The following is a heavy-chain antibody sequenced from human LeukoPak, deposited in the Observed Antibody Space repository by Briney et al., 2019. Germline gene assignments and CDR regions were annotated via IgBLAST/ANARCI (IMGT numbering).Heavy chain of an antibody. CDR2: INQDGSEK. J-gene: IGHJ4*02. CDR3: ARNWWSDY. D-gene: IGHD2-15*01. Sequence: GGSLRLSCAASGFTFSDYYMTWVRQAPGKGLEWVANINQDGSEKYYADSVKGRFTISRDNAKNSLYLQMNSLRAEDTAVYYCARNWWSDYWGQGTLVTVSS. CDR1: GFTFSDYY. V-gene: IGHV3-7*01.